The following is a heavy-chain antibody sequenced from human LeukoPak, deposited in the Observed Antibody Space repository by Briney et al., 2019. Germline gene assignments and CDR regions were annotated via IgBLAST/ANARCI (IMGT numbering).Heavy chain of an antibody. CDR2: IYYSGST. CDR3: ARFNCSSTSCYGDYYYYGMDV. CDR1: GGSISSYY. V-gene: IGHV4-59*01. Sequence: SETLSLTCTVSGGSISSYYWSWIRQPPGKGLEGIGYIYYSGSTNYNPSLKSRVTISVDTSKNQFSLRLSSVTAADTAVYYCARFNCSSTSCYGDYYYYGMDVWGKGTTVTVSS. D-gene: IGHD2-2*01. J-gene: IGHJ6*04.